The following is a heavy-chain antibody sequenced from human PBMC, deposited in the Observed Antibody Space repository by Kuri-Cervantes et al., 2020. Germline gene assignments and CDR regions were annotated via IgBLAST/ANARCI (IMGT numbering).Heavy chain of an antibody. V-gene: IGHV3-21*01. CDR2: ISSSSSSYI. CDR1: GFTFSNAW. Sequence: GESLKISCAASGFTFSNAWMNWVRQAPGKGLEWVSSISSSSSSYIYYADSVKGRFTISRDNAKNSLYLQMNSLRAEDTAVYYCARDDVGWLDPWGQGTLVTVSS. J-gene: IGHJ5*02. CDR3: ARDDVGWLDP.